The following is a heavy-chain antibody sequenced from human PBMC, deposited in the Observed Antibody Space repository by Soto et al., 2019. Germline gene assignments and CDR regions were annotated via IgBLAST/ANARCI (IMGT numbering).Heavy chain of an antibody. CDR2: ISCGGST. Sequence: PWGVLVVSCFASVFTFSIYDIHWVRQARGQGLEYVSSISCGGSTYYAVSVKGRFTISRDNSMNTLYLRMSSLRAEDTAVYYCVKPQGYYYDSATYYSVWGQGTMVTVSS. J-gene: IGHJ4*02. V-gene: IGHV3-64D*06. CDR1: VFTFSIYD. D-gene: IGHD3-22*01. CDR3: VKPQGYYYDSATYYSV.